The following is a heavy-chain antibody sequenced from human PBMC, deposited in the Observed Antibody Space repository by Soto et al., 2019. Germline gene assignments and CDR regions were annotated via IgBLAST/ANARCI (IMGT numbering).Heavy chain of an antibody. CDR1: GGSISSGGYY. CDR3: ARDSRYGGNSGYYYGMDV. D-gene: IGHD2-21*02. CDR2: IYYSGST. J-gene: IGHJ6*02. Sequence: SETLSLTCTVSGGSISSGGYYWSWIRQHPGKGLEWIGYIYYSGSTYYNPSLKSRVTISVDTSKNQFSLKLSSVTAADTAVYYCARDSRYGGNSGYYYGMDVWGQGTTVTVS. V-gene: IGHV4-31*03.